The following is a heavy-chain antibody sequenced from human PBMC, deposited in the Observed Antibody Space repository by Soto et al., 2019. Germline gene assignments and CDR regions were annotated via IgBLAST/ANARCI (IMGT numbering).Heavy chain of an antibody. J-gene: IGHJ4*02. CDR3: AKASIRGVSFYFDY. D-gene: IGHD3-10*01. CDR2: ISAFGGNT. Sequence: GGSLRLSCAASGLTFNNYAMSWVRQAPGKGLEWVSAISAFGGNTYYADSVKGRFNISRDNAKNTLYLQMNSLRGEDTALYYCAKASIRGVSFYFDYWGQGALVTVSS. V-gene: IGHV3-23*01. CDR1: GLTFNNYA.